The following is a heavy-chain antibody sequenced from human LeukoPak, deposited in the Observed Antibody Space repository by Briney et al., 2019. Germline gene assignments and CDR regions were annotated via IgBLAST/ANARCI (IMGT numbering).Heavy chain of an antibody. CDR3: ARARSSGYFEAIFDY. CDR1: GFTFSSYE. Sequence: GSLRLSCAASGFTFSSYEMNWVRQAPGKGLEWVSYISSSGSTIYYADSVKGRFTISRDNAKNSLYLQMSSLRAEDTAVYYCARARSSGYFEAIFDYWGQGTLVTVSS. V-gene: IGHV3-48*03. CDR2: ISSSGSTI. D-gene: IGHD3-22*01. J-gene: IGHJ4*02.